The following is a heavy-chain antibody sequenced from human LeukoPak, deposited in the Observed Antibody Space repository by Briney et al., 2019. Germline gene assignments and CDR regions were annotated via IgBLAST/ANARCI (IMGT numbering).Heavy chain of an antibody. J-gene: IGHJ5*02. V-gene: IGHV4-31*03. Sequence: SETLSLTCTVSGGSISSGGYYWSWIRQHPGKGLEWIGYIYYSGSTYYNPSLKSRVTISVDTSKNQSSLKLSSVTAADTAVYYCARDARITMVRRLRGLDPWGQGTLVTVSS. CDR3: ARDARITMVRRLRGLDP. CDR2: IYYSGST. CDR1: GGSISSGGYY. D-gene: IGHD3-10*01.